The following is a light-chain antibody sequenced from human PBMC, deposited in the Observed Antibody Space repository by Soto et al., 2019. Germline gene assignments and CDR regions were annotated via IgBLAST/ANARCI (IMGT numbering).Light chain of an antibody. Sequence: QSVLTQPASVSGSPGQSITISCTGTSGDVGNFNLVSWYQQHPGKAPNLIISEVSKRPSGVSNRFSGSKSGNTASLTISGLQPEDAADYYCCSYAGGSIYVLFGGGTMVTVL. V-gene: IGLV2-23*02. CDR1: SGDVGNFNL. CDR2: EVS. CDR3: CSYAGGSIYVL. J-gene: IGLJ2*01.